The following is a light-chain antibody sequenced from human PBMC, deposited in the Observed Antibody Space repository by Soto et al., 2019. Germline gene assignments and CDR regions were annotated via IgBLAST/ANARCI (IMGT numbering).Light chain of an antibody. J-gene: IGLJ2*01. Sequence: QPVLTQPPSVSGAPGQRVTISCTGSSSNIGAGYDVHWYQQLPGTAPKLLIYNTSQRPSGVPDRFSGSKSGTSASLAISGLRSEDEADYYCAAWDDSLSAVVFGGGTKLTVL. CDR1: SSNIGAGYD. CDR3: AAWDDSLSAVV. CDR2: NTS. V-gene: IGLV1-40*01.